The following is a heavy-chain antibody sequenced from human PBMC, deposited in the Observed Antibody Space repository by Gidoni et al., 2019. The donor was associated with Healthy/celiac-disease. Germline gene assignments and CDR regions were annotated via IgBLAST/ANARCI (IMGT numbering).Heavy chain of an antibody. V-gene: IGHV4-59*01. CDR2: IYYSGST. J-gene: IGHJ4*02. CDR1: GGSIRRYY. Sequence: QVQLQESGPGLVKPSETLSLTSTVSGGSIRRYYWSWIRQPPGKGLEWIGYIYYSGSTTYNPSLQSRVTISVDTSKNQFSLKLSSVTAADTAVYYCARSGVRTYYYDSSGYYYNPFDYWGQGTLVTVSS. D-gene: IGHD3-22*01. CDR3: ARSGVRTYYYDSSGYYYNPFDY.